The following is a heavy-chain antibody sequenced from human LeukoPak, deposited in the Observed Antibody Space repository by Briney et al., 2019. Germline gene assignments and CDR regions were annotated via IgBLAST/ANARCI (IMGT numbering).Heavy chain of an antibody. V-gene: IGHV4-30-4*01. CDR1: GGSISSGDYY. Sequence: PSETLSLTCTVSGGSISSGDYYWSWIRQPPGEGLEWIGYIYYSGSTYYNPSLKSRVTISVDTSKNQFSLKLSSVTAADTAAYYCARENSNLNFDYWGQGTLVTVSS. D-gene: IGHD4-11*01. CDR2: IYYSGST. J-gene: IGHJ4*02. CDR3: ARENSNLNFDY.